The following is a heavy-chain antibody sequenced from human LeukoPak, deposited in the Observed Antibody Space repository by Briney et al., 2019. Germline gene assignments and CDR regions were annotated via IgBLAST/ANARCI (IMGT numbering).Heavy chain of an antibody. D-gene: IGHD4-17*01. CDR2: YDPEEGGI. Sequence: ASVKVSCKVSGSTLAESSIHWLRQAPGKGLEWMGGYDPEEGGIIYAQKFLDRVTMTEDTSTTTAYMEVSSLRSEDTAVYFCAGDRGITVTKDFDYWGQGTLVTVSS. CDR3: AGDRGITVTKDFDY. J-gene: IGHJ4*02. V-gene: IGHV1-24*01. CDR1: GSTLAESS.